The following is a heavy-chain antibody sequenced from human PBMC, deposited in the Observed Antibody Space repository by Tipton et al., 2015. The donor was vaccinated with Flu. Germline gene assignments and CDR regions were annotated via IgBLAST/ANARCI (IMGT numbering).Heavy chain of an antibody. V-gene: IGHV4-31*03. CDR2: IYYSGST. D-gene: IGHD3-22*01. CDR1: GGSISSGGYY. J-gene: IGHJ4*02. CDR3: AREGDYYDSSGPISLFYY. Sequence: LRLSCTVSGGSISSGGYYWSWIRQRPGKGLEWIGYIYYSGSTYYNPSLKSRVTISVDTSKNQFSLKLSSVTAADTAVYYCAREGDYYDSSGPISLFYYWGQGTLVTVSS.